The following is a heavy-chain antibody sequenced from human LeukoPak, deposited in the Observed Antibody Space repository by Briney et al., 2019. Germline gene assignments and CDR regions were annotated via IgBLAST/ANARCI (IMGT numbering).Heavy chain of an antibody. CDR1: GGSFSGYY. D-gene: IGHD1-7*01. Sequence: SETLSLTCAVYGGSFSGYYWSWIRQPPGKGLEWIGYIYHSGSTYYNPSLKSRVTISVDRSKNQFSLKLSSVTAADTAVYYCARGHNWNSYWFDPWGQGTLVTVSS. CDR3: ARGHNWNSYWFDP. J-gene: IGHJ5*02. V-gene: IGHV4-34*01. CDR2: IYHSGST.